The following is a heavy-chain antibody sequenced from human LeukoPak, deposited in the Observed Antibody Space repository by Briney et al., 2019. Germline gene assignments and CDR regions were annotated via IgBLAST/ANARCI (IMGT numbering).Heavy chain of an antibody. Sequence: SETLSLTCAVYGGSFSGYYWSWIRQPPGKGLEWLGEINHSGSTNYNPSLKSRVTISVDTSKNQFSLKLSSVTAADTAVYYCARLFGHSYGPHYYYYYYGMDVWGQGTTVTVSS. J-gene: IGHJ6*02. D-gene: IGHD5-18*01. V-gene: IGHV4-34*01. CDR1: GGSFSGYY. CDR2: INHSGST. CDR3: ARLFGHSYGPHYYYYYYGMDV.